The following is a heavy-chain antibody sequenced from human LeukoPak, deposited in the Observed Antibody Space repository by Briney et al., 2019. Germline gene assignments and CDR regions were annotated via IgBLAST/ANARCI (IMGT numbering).Heavy chain of an antibody. CDR1: GFTFDDYG. CDR3: ARDLCFSSGWYGAFDI. J-gene: IGHJ3*02. CDR2: INWNGGST. V-gene: IGHV3-20*04. D-gene: IGHD6-19*01. Sequence: GGSLRLSCAASGFTFDDYGMSWVRQAPGKGLEWVSGINWNGGSTGYADSVKGRFTISRDNAKNSLYLQMNSLRAEDTALYYCARDLCFSSGWYGAFDIWGQGTMVTVSS.